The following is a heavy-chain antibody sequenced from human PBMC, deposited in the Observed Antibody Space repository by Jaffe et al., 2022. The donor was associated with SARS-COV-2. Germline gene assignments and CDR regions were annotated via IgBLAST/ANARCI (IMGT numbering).Heavy chain of an antibody. CDR2: INHSGST. Sequence: QVQLQQWGAGLLKPSETLSLTCAVYGGSFSGYYWSWIRQPPGKGLEWIGEINHSGSTNYNPSLKSRVTISVDTSKNQFSLKLSSVTAADTAVYYCARGIFHPPGYCSSTSCYAGFDPWGQGTLVTVSS. CDR1: GGSFSGYY. D-gene: IGHD2-2*01. J-gene: IGHJ5*02. V-gene: IGHV4-34*01. CDR3: ARGIFHPPGYCSSTSCYAGFDP.